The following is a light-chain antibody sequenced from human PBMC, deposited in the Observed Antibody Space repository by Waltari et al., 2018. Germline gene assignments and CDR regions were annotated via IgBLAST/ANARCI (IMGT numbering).Light chain of an antibody. CDR3: QQYFVTPVT. J-gene: IGKJ3*01. V-gene: IGKV4-1*01. Sequence: DIVMTQSPDSLAVSLGERATINCKSSQSIMYSSNNQNFLAWYQKKPGHPPKLRIYWASTRQSGVPDRFTGSWSGTDFTLTISSLQAEDVAVYYCQQYFVTPVTFGPGTRVEIK. CDR2: WAS. CDR1: QSIMYSSNNQNF.